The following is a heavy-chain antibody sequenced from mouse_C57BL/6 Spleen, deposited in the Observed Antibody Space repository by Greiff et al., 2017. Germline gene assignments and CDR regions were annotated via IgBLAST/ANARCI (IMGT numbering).Heavy chain of an antibody. CDR1: GFSLTSYG. V-gene: IGHV2-2*01. Sequence: VQLVESGPGLVQPSQSLSITCTVSGFSLTSYGVHWVRQSPGKGLEWLGVIWSGGSTDYNAAFISRLSISKDNSKSQVFFKMNSLQADDTAIYYCARNIYYDYDAAWFAYWGQGTLVTVSA. CDR3: ARNIYYDYDAAWFAY. J-gene: IGHJ3*01. D-gene: IGHD2-4*01. CDR2: IWSGGST.